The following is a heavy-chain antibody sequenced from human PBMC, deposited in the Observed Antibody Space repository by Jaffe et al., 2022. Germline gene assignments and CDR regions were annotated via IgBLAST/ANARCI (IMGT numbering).Heavy chain of an antibody. J-gene: IGHJ4*02. CDR1: GGTFSSYA. CDR3: ARGEVAYYYDSSGYSQDPGLFDY. CDR2: IIPIFGTA. V-gene: IGHV1-69*05. Sequence: QVQLVQSGAEVKKPGSSVKVSCKASGGTFSSYAISWVRQAPGQGLEWMGGIIPIFGTANYAQKFQGRVTITTDESTSTAYMELSSLRSEDTAVYYCARGEVAYYYDSSGYSQDPGLFDYWGQGTLVTVSS. D-gene: IGHD3-22*01.